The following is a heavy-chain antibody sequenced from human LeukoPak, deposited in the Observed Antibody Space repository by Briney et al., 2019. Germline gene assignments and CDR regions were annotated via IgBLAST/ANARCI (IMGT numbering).Heavy chain of an antibody. D-gene: IGHD6-19*01. J-gene: IGHJ4*02. Sequence: PGGSLRLSCAASGFTFSSYAMHWVRQAPGKGLEWVAVISYDGSNKYYADSVKGRFTISRDNSKNTLYLQMNSLRAEDTAVYYCARDGYSSGWPIGYWGQGTLVTVSS. CDR2: ISYDGSNK. V-gene: IGHV3-30-3*01. CDR1: GFTFSSYA. CDR3: ARDGYSSGWPIGY.